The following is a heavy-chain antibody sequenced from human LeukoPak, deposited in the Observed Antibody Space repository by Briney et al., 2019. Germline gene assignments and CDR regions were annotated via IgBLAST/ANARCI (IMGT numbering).Heavy chain of an antibody. CDR3: ARDKGDQLLYGSPDY. J-gene: IGHJ4*02. CDR1: GYTFTGYY. Sequence: ASVKVSCKASGYTFTGYYMHWVRQAPGQGLEWMGWINPNSGGTNYAQKFQGRVTMTRDTSISTAYMELSRLRSDDTAVYYCARDKGDQLLYGSPDYWGQGTLVTVSS. CDR2: INPNSGGT. D-gene: IGHD2-2*02. V-gene: IGHV1-2*02.